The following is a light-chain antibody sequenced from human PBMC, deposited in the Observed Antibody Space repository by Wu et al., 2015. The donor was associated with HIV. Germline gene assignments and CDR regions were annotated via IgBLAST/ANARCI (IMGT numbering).Light chain of an antibody. J-gene: IGKJ1*01. V-gene: IGKV3-20*01. Sequence: EIVLTQSPGTLSLSPGERATLSCRASQSVSSRSLAWYQQKPGQAPRLLLYGVSSRATGISDRFSGSGSGTDFTLTISRLEPEDFAVYYCQQRKTFGQGTKVEIK. CDR2: GVS. CDR1: QSVSSRS. CDR3: QQRKT.